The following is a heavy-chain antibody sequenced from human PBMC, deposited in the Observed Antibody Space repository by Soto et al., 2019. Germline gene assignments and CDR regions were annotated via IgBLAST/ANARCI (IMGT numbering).Heavy chain of an antibody. V-gene: IGHV1-2*04. J-gene: IGHJ6*03. CDR1: GYTFTGYY. CDR2: INPNSGGT. CDR3: ARGVGSTSSRYYYYYMDV. D-gene: IGHD2-2*01. Sequence: ASVKVSCXASGYTFTGYYMHWVRQAPGQGLEWMGWINPNSGGTNYAQKFQGWVTMTRDTSISTAYMELSRLRSDDTAVYYCARGVGSTSSRYYYYYMDVWGKGTTVTVSS.